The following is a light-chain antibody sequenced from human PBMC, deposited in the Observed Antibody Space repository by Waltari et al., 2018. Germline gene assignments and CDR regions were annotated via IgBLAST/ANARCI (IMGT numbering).Light chain of an antibody. V-gene: IGKV1-39*01. J-gene: IGKJ2*01. CDR1: QSISSY. CDR2: AAS. Sequence: DIQMTQSPSSLSASVGDRVTITCRASQSISSYFNWYQQKPGKDPKLLIYAASSLQSGVPSRFSGSGSGTDFTLTISSLQPEDFATYYCQQSYSTLMYTFGQGTKLEIK. CDR3: QQSYSTLMYT.